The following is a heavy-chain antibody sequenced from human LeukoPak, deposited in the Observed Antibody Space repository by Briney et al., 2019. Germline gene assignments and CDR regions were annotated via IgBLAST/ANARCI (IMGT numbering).Heavy chain of an antibody. D-gene: IGHD3-3*01. V-gene: IGHV3-9*01. Sequence: GGSLRLSCAASGLTFDNYAMQWGRQAPGKGLVWVSGISWIGGSIGYADSVKSRVTISRYNAKNSLYLQMNSLRAEDTALYYCAKSFRSYYDFWSGYSYWGQGTLVTVSS. CDR1: GLTFDNYA. CDR2: ISWIGGSI. CDR3: AKSFRSYYDFWSGYSY. J-gene: IGHJ4*02.